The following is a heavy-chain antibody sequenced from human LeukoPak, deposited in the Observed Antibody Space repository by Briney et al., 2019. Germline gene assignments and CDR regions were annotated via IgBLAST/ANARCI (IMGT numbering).Heavy chain of an antibody. CDR3: ARDGLQGYYDSSSNDY. CDR1: GYTFTSYY. CDR2: INPSGGST. V-gene: IGHV1-46*01. Sequence: GASVKVSCKASGYTFTSYYMHWVRQAPGQGLEWMGMINPSGGSTSYAQKFQGRVTMTRDTSTSTVYMELSSLRSEDTAVYYCARDGLQGYYDSSSNDYWGQGTLVTVSS. D-gene: IGHD3-22*01. J-gene: IGHJ4*02.